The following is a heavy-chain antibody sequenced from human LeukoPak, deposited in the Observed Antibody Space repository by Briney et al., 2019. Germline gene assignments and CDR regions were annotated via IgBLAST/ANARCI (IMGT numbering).Heavy chain of an antibody. CDR2: ISYDGSNK. Sequence: GGSLRLSRAASGFTFSSYAMHWVRQAPGKGLEWVAVISYDGSNKYYADSVKGRFTISRDNSKNTLYLQMNSLRAEDTAVYYCARDPRAMVEFDYWGQGTLVTVSS. CDR1: GFTFSSYA. D-gene: IGHD5-18*01. CDR3: ARDPRAMVEFDY. J-gene: IGHJ4*02. V-gene: IGHV3-30*04.